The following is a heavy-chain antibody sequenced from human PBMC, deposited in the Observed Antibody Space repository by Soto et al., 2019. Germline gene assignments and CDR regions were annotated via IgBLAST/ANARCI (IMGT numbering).Heavy chain of an antibody. CDR1: GGSIGSYY. Sequence: PSETLSLTCTVSGGSIGSYYWSWPRQPPGKGLEWIGYTYYSGSTNYTPPLKSRVTISVDTSKNQFSLKLGSVTAADTAVYYCAREGLNYDFWSGYSTWFDPWGQGTLVT. CDR3: AREGLNYDFWSGYSTWFDP. D-gene: IGHD3-3*01. V-gene: IGHV4-59*01. CDR2: TYYSGST. J-gene: IGHJ5*02.